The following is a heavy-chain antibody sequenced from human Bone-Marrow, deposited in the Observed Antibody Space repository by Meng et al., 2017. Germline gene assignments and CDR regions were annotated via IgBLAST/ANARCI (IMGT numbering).Heavy chain of an antibody. J-gene: IGHJ3*02. CDR3: ARVQRAVVVVTYGGAFDI. CDR2: ISYDGSNK. Sequence: GESLKISCAASGFTFSSYAMHWVRQAPGKGLEWVAVISYDGSNKYYADSVKGRFTISRDTSKNTQYLQMNSLRAEDTAVYYCARVQRAVVVVTYGGAFDIWGQGTMVTVSS. V-gene: IGHV3-30*04. D-gene: IGHD2-21*02. CDR1: GFTFSSYA.